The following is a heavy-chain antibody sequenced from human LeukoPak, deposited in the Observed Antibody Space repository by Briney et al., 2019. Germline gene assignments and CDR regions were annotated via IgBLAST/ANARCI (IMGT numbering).Heavy chain of an antibody. CDR3: AKSGGHIVVVPAGPHDY. J-gene: IGHJ4*02. CDR1: GFTFSSYA. Sequence: GGSLRLSCAAFGFTFSSYAMSWVRQAPGNGLEWVSAISGSGGSTYYADSVKGRFTISRDNSKNTLYLQMNSLRAEDTAVYYCAKSGGHIVVVPAGPHDYWGQGTLVTVSS. V-gene: IGHV3-23*01. CDR2: ISGSGGST. D-gene: IGHD2-2*01.